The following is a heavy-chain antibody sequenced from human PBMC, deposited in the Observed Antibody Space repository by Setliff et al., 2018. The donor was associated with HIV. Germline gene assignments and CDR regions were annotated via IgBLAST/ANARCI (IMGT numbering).Heavy chain of an antibody. Sequence: GGSLRLSCTASGFTFGDYAMSWVRQAPRKGLEWVGFIRSKAYGGTTEYAASVKGRFTISSGDSKTIAYLQMNSLKTEDTAVYYCTSRRSVVATITTGYFDYWGQGTLVTVSS. D-gene: IGHD5-12*01. V-gene: IGHV3-49*04. J-gene: IGHJ4*02. CDR2: IRSKAYGGTT. CDR3: TSRRSVVATITTGYFDY. CDR1: GFTFGDYA.